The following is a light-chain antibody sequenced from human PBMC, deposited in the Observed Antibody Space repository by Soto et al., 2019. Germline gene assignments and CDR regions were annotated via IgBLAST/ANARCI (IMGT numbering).Light chain of an antibody. CDR1: QSVSSSF. CDR3: QQYVTSPWA. V-gene: IGKV3-20*01. J-gene: IGKJ1*01. CDR2: GAS. Sequence: EIVLTQSPGTLSLSPGERATLSCRSSQSVSSSFLAWYQQKSGQAPRLLIYGASNRATGIPDRFSGRGSGTDFTLTISRLEPEDFAVYYCQQYVTSPWAFGQGTKVTIE.